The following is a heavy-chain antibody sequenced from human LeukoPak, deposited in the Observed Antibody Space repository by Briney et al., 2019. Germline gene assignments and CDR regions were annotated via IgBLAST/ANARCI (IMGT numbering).Heavy chain of an antibody. Sequence: SVKVSCKASGGTFSSHAISWVRQAPGQGLEWMGGIIPIFGTANYAQKFQGRVTITADESTSTAYMELSSLRSEDTAVYYCANQLLYGGHYYYMDVWGKGTTVTVSS. J-gene: IGHJ6*03. CDR3: ANQLLYGGHYYYMDV. V-gene: IGHV1-69*01. CDR2: IIPIFGTA. CDR1: GGTFSSHA. D-gene: IGHD2-2*02.